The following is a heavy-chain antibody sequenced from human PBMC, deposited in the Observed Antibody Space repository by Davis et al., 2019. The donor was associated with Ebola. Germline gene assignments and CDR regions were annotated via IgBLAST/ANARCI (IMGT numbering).Heavy chain of an antibody. CDR1: GGSISSGDYY. Sequence: MPSETLSLTCTVSGGSISSGDYYWSWIRQPPGKGLEWIGYIYYSGSTYYNPSLKSRVTISVDTSKNQFSLKLSSVTAADTAVYYCARSPSVLRFLEWFIDYWGQGTLVTVSS. D-gene: IGHD3-3*01. J-gene: IGHJ4*02. CDR3: ARSPSVLRFLEWFIDY. V-gene: IGHV4-30-4*01. CDR2: IYYSGST.